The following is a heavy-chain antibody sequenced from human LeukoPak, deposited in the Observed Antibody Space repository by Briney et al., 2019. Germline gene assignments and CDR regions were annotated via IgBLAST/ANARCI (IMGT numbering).Heavy chain of an antibody. CDR3: ARLGDSTSRLYYFDY. V-gene: IGHV4-59*08. J-gene: IGHJ4*02. Sequence: SETLSLTCTVSGGSMSNFYWSWIRQPPGRGLEWIGSIYYSGATNSNPSLKSRVTVSLNTSKNQFSLKLTSVTAADTAVYYCARLGDSTSRLYYFDYWGQGTLVTVSS. CDR1: GGSMSNFY. D-gene: IGHD6-6*01. CDR2: IYYSGAT.